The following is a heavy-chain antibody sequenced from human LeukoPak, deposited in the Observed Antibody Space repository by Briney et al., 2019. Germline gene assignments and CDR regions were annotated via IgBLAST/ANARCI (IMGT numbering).Heavy chain of an antibody. CDR1: GGSISSGSYY. CDR2: IYTSGST. V-gene: IGHV4-61*02. J-gene: IGHJ6*03. CDR3: ARRGYYMDV. Sequence: SETLSLTCTVSGGSISSGSYYWSWIRQPAGKGLEWIGRIYTSGSTNYNPSLKSRVTISVDTSKNQFSLKLSSVTAAGTAVYYCARRGYYMDVWGKGITVTVSS.